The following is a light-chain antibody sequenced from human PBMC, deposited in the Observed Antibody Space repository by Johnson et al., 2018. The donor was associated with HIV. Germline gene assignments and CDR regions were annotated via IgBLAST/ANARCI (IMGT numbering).Light chain of an antibody. CDR2: ENN. CDR3: GTWDTSLSAGV. Sequence: QSVLTQPPSVSAAPGQKVTISCSGSSSNIGNNYVSWYQQLPGTAPKLLIYENNKRPSGIPDRFSGSKCGTSATLCITGLQTGGEADYYCGTWDTSLSAGVFGTGTKVTV. V-gene: IGLV1-51*02. CDR1: SSNIGNNY. J-gene: IGLJ1*01.